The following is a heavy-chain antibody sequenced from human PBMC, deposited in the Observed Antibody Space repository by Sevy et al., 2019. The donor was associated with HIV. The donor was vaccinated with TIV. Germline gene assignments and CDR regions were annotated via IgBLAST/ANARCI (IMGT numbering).Heavy chain of an antibody. Sequence: GGSLRLSCAASGFTVSSNYMGWVHQAPGKGLEWVSVIYSGGNTYHADSVKGRFTTSRDNSKNTLYLQMSGLRAEDTAVYFCARGTTDGECFHHWGQGTLVTVSS. CDR1: GFTVSSNY. V-gene: IGHV3-66*01. CDR2: IYSGGNT. J-gene: IGHJ1*01. D-gene: IGHD4-4*01. CDR3: ARGTTDGECFHH.